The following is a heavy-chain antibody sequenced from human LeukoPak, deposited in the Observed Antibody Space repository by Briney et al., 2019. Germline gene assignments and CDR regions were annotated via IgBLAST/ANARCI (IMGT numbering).Heavy chain of an antibody. CDR3: ARELLRGDAFDI. CDR1: GGSISSYY. J-gene: IGHJ3*02. CDR2: IYYSGST. Sequence: SETLSLTCTVSGGSISSYYWSWIRQPPWKGLEWIGYIYYSGSTNYNPSLKSRVTISVDTSKNQFSLKLSSVTAADTAVYYCARELLRGDAFDIWGQGTMVTVSS. D-gene: IGHD2-21*01. V-gene: IGHV4-59*01.